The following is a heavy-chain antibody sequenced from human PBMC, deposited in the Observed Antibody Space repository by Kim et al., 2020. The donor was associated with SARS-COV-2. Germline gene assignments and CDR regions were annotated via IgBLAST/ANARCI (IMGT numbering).Heavy chain of an antibody. J-gene: IGHJ5*02. CDR3: AKHGGGRGDGYRGLGH. V-gene: IGHV5-51*01. Sequence: GESLKISCQGSGYNFANYWIGWVRQIPGKGLEWMGIIYPGDSDTRYSPSFQGQITISADESVNTAYLEWSSLKASDTANYYCAKHGGGRGDGYRGLGHWGQGTLVTVSS. CDR2: IYPGDSDT. CDR1: GYNFANYW. D-gene: IGHD3-10*01.